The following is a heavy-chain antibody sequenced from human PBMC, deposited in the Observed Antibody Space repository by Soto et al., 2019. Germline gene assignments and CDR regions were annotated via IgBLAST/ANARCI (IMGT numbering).Heavy chain of an antibody. Sequence: ASVKVSCKASGYTFTSYAMHWERQAPGQRLEWMGWINAGNGNTKYSQKFQRRVTITRNTSASTAYMQLSSLRSEDTADYYCARVGTNWNGNSFDPWGQGTRVTSPQ. CDR3: ARVGTNWNGNSFDP. D-gene: IGHD1-1*01. CDR2: INAGNGNT. V-gene: IGHV1-3*01. CDR1: GYTFTSYA. J-gene: IGHJ5*02.